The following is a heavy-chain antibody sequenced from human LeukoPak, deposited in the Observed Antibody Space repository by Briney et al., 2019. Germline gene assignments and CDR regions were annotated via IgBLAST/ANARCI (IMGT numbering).Heavy chain of an antibody. CDR1: GFTFSSYW. CDR2: INTDGTNT. CDR3: ARGYSGTYRVDY. D-gene: IGHD1-26*01. J-gene: IGHJ4*02. V-gene: IGHV3-74*01. Sequence: GGSLRLSCAASGFTFSSYWMHWVRQVPGKGLVWVSRINTDGTNTSYADSVKGRFTMSRDNAKSRRYLQMNSLRAEDTAVYYCARGYSGTYRVDYWGQGTLVTVSS.